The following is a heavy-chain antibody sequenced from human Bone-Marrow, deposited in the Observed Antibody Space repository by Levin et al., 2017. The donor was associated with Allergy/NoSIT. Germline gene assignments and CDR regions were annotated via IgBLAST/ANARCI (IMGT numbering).Heavy chain of an antibody. CDR1: GFSVSIHG. D-gene: IGHD6-19*01. CDR3: ARDFGSSGWYNWCDP. Sequence: GGSLRLSCTGSGFSVSIHGMHWVRQAPGKGLEWVAMMSHDGSATYYVDSVRGRFTISRDDSKNTVYLQMNSLRGDDTAMYYCARDFGSSGWYNWCDPWGQGTLVTVSS. V-gene: IGHV3-30*03. J-gene: IGHJ5*02. CDR2: MSHDGSAT.